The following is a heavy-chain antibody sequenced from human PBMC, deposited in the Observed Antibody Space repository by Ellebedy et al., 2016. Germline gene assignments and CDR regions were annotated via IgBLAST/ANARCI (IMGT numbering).Heavy chain of an antibody. D-gene: IGHD3-10*01. V-gene: IGHV3-48*02. J-gene: IGHJ4*02. Sequence: SVKGRFTISRDNGNKSMYLHMNSVRDEDTAVYYCARDYFGSGNRRFDYWGQGTLVTVSS. CDR3: ARDYFGSGNRRFDY.